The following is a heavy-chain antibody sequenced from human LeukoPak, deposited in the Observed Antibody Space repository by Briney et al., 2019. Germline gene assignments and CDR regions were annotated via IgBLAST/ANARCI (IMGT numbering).Heavy chain of an antibody. V-gene: IGHV1-8*01. Sequence: VASVKVSCKASGYTFTSYDINWVRQATGQGLEWMRWMNPNSGNTGYAQKFQGRVTMTRNTSISTAYMELSSLRSEDTAVYYCARGPLDSSSTFDYWGQGTLVTVSS. CDR2: MNPNSGNT. CDR3: ARGPLDSSSTFDY. D-gene: IGHD6-6*01. CDR1: GYTFTSYD. J-gene: IGHJ4*02.